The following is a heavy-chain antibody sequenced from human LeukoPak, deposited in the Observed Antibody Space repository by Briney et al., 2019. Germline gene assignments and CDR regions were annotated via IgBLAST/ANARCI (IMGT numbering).Heavy chain of an antibody. V-gene: IGHV3-7*01. CDR3: AADGYISPFDY. Sequence: GGSLRLSCAASGFIFSNYWMNWVRQTPGKGLEWVANIKKDGSEKNYVDSVKGRFTISRDNAKNSLYLQMNSLRAEDTAVYYCAADGYISPFDYWGQGTLVTVSS. CDR2: IKKDGSEK. J-gene: IGHJ4*02. D-gene: IGHD5-24*01. CDR1: GFIFSNYW.